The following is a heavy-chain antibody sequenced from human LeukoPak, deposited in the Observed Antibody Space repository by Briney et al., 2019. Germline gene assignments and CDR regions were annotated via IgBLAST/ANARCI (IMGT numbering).Heavy chain of an antibody. Sequence: SETLSLTCSVSGDSISSNNFWSWVRQSPGKGLEWVGEINYSGTTNYNPSLRTRVALSMDKSKNQFSLKLNSATAADTAVYYCATSRSSWSPYFDYWGQGTLVTVSS. CDR2: INYSGTT. CDR1: GDSISSNNF. CDR3: ATSRSSWSPYFDY. J-gene: IGHJ4*02. D-gene: IGHD6-13*01. V-gene: IGHV4-4*02.